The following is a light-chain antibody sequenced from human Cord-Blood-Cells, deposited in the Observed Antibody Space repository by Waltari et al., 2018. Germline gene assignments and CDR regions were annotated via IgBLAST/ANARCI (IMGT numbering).Light chain of an antibody. CDR3: QQYYSYPLT. CDR2: AAS. CDR1: QGISSY. J-gene: IGKJ4*01. Sequence: AIRMTQSPSSFSASTGDRVTITCRASQGISSYLAWYQKKPGKAPKLLIYAASTLQSGVPSMFSGSCSGTDFNLTISCLQSEDFATYYCQQYYSYPLTFGGGTKVEIK. V-gene: IGKV1-8*01.